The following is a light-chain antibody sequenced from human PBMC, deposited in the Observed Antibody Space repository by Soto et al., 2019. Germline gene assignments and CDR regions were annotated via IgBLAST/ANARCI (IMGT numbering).Light chain of an antibody. CDR3: NSFTTSSTYV. CDR2: NVN. J-gene: IGLJ1*01. Sequence: QSALTQPASVSGSPGQSITISCTGTSSDVAAYNYVSWYQHHPDKAPKLIIYNVNNRPSGVSNRFSGSKSGNTASLTISGLQAEDEADYYCNSFTTSSTYVFGTGTKLTVL. CDR1: SSDVAAYNY. V-gene: IGLV2-14*03.